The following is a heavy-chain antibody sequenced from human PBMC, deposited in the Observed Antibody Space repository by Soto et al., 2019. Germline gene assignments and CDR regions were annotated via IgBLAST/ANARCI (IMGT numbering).Heavy chain of an antibody. D-gene: IGHD2-15*01. CDR3: ARDPTYLGYCSGGSCPSYYYYGMDV. CDR1: GFTFSSYS. Sequence: PGGSLRLSCAASGFTFSSYSMNWVRQAPGKGLEWVSYISSSSSTIYYADSVKGRFTISRDNAKNSLYLQMNSLRDEDTAVYYCARDPTYLGYCSGGSCPSYYYYGMDVWGQGTTVTVSS. J-gene: IGHJ6*02. CDR2: ISSSSSTI. V-gene: IGHV3-48*02.